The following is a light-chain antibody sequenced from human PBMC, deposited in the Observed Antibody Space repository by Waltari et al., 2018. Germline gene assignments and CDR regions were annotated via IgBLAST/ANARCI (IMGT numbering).Light chain of an antibody. CDR3: QQYYSTPPAWT. V-gene: IGKV4-1*01. J-gene: IGKJ1*01. CDR1: QRVLYSSNNKNY. CDR2: WAS. Sequence: DIVMTQSPDSLAVSLGERAPINCKSSQRVLYSSNNKNYLAWYQQKPGQPPKLLIYWASTRESGVPDRFSGSGSGTDFTLTISSLQAEDVAVYYCQQYYSTPPAWTFGQGTKVEIK.